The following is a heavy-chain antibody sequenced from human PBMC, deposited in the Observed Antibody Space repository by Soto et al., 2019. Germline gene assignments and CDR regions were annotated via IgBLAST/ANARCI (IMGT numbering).Heavy chain of an antibody. CDR3: ARESEDLTSNFDY. J-gene: IGHJ4*02. CDR2: ISSTTNYI. V-gene: IGHV3-21*06. Sequence: SGGGLVKPGGSLRLSCAASGFTYTRYSMNWVRQAPGKGLEWVSSISSTTNYIYYGDSMKGRFTISRDNAKNSLYLEMNSLRAEDTAVYYCARESEDLTSNFDYWGQGTLVTVSS. CDR1: GFTYTRYS.